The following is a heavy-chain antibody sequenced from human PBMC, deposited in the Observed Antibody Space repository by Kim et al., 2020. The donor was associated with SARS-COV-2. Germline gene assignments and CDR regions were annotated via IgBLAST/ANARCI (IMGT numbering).Heavy chain of an antibody. J-gene: IGHJ4*02. Sequence: PNSGGTNYAQKFQGRVTMTRDTSVSAAYMGLSRLGSDDTAVYYCARDWADWGQGTLVTVSS. D-gene: IGHD3-16*01. CDR2: PNSGGT. CDR3: ARDWAD. V-gene: IGHV1-2*02.